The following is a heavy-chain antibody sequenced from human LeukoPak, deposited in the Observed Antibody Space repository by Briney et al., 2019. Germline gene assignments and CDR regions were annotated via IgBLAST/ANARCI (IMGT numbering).Heavy chain of an antibody. Sequence: SETLSLTCTVSGGSISNYYWTWIRQPPGKGLQWIGYIYYTGSTNYNPSLKSRVTISVDTSKNQFSLKLSSVTAADTAVYHCGRHVAPEMDYFDYWGQGTLVTVSS. CDR2: IYYTGST. J-gene: IGHJ4*02. V-gene: IGHV4-59*08. D-gene: IGHD5-24*01. CDR3: GRHVAPEMDYFDY. CDR1: GGSISNYY.